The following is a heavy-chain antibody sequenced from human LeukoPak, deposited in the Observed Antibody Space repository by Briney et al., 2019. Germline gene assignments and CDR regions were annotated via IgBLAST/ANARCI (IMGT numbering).Heavy chain of an antibody. D-gene: IGHD6-25*01. CDR3: ARFAAGGSYYYYMDV. CDR1: GFIFSSYW. J-gene: IGHJ6*03. CDR2: IVSSGETI. V-gene: IGHV3-48*01. Sequence: GGSLRLSCAASGFIFSSYWMSWVRQAPGKGLEWVSYIVSSGETIYYADSVKGRFTISRDNAKNSLYLQMNSLRADDTAVYYCARFAAGGSYYYYMDVWGKGTTVTVSS.